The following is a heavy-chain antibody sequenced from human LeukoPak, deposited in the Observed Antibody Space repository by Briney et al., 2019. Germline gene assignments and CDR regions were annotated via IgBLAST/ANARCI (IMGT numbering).Heavy chain of an antibody. CDR3: AKMIVVVPAAMGV. D-gene: IGHD2-2*01. J-gene: IGHJ4*02. CDR1: GFTFSNAW. CDR2: ISGSGGST. Sequence: PGGSLRLSCAASGFTFSNAWMSWVRQAPGKGLEWVSAISGSGGSTYYADSVKGRFTISRDNSKNTLYLQMNSLRAEDTAVYYCAKMIVVVPAAMGVWGQGTLVTVSS. V-gene: IGHV3-23*01.